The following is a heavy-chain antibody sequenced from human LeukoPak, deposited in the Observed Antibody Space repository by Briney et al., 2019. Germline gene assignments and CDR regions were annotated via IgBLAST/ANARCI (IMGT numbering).Heavy chain of an antibody. Sequence: GASVKVSCEASGYTLRDYYIYWVRQAPGQGLEWLGWLNPHSGGTNYAQKFQGRVTLTSDTSTSTAYMELSPLTSDDTAIYYCARGLRSINGLDVWGQGTTVIVSS. J-gene: IGHJ6*02. V-gene: IGHV1-2*02. D-gene: IGHD3-3*02. CDR1: GYTLRDYY. CDR3: ARGLRSINGLDV. CDR2: LNPHSGGT.